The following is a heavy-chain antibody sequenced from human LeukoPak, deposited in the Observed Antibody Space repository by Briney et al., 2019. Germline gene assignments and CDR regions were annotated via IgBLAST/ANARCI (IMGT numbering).Heavy chain of an antibody. V-gene: IGHV3-30*04. CDR1: GFTFSSYA. D-gene: IGHD1-26*01. Sequence: GGSLRLSCAASGFTFSSYAMHWVRQAPGKGLEWVAVISYDGSNKYYADSVKGRFTISRDNSKNTLYLQMNSLRAEDTAVYYCAKARLPHDGNYFDYWGQGTLVTVSS. CDR3: AKARLPHDGNYFDY. J-gene: IGHJ4*02. CDR2: ISYDGSNK.